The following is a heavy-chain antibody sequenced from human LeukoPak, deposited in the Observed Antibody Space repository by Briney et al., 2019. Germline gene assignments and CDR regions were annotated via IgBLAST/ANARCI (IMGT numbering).Heavy chain of an antibody. CDR3: ARVTQWLGYCMAV. CDR2: INHSGST. V-gene: IGHV4-34*01. CDR1: GGSFSNYY. D-gene: IGHD6-19*01. J-gene: IGHJ6*02. Sequence: SETLSLTCAVYGGSFSNYYWSWIRQPPGKGLQWIGEINHSGSTNYSPSLKSRVTISVDTSKNQFSLKLSSVTAADTAVYYCARVTQWLGYCMAVWGQGTTLTVSS.